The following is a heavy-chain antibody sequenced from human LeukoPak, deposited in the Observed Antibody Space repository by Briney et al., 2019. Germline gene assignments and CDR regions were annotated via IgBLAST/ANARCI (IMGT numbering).Heavy chain of an antibody. J-gene: IGHJ3*02. CDR2: IYLGDSET. V-gene: IGHV5-51*01. CDR3: ATNYYDSSGYELPDAFDI. CDR1: GNSFTNYW. D-gene: IGHD3-22*01. Sequence: GESLKISCKGSGNSFTNYWIGWVRQMPGKGLEWMGIIYLGDSETRYSPSFQGQVTISADKSISTAYLQWSSLKASDTAMYYCATNYYDSSGYELPDAFDIWGQGTMVTVSS.